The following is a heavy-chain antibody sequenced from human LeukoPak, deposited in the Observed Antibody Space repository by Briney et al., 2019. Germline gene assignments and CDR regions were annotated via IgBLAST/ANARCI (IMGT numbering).Heavy chain of an antibody. Sequence: QPGGSLRLSCAASGLTVSSNSMSWVRQAPGKGLEWVSFIYSGGSTYYADSVKGRFTISRDNSKNTLYLQMNSLRAEDTAVYYCARGGSYLSALDIWGQGTMVTVSS. CDR2: IYSGGST. CDR3: ARGGSYLSALDI. V-gene: IGHV3-53*01. D-gene: IGHD1-26*01. CDR1: GLTVSSNS. J-gene: IGHJ3*02.